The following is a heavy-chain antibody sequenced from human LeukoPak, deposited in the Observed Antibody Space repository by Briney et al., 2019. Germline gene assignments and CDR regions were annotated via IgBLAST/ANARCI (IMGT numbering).Heavy chain of an antibody. Sequence: ASVKVSCKASGGTFSSYAISWVRQAPGQGLEWMGGIIPIFGTANYAQKFQGRVTITGDESTSTAYMELRSLRSDDTAVYYCARQLWLSFGYDYWGQGTLVTVSS. V-gene: IGHV1-69*13. CDR2: IIPIFGTA. CDR1: GGTFSSYA. J-gene: IGHJ4*02. D-gene: IGHD5-18*01. CDR3: ARQLWLSFGYDY.